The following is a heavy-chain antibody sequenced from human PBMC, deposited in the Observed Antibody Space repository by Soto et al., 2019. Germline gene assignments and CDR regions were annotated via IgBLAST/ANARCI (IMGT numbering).Heavy chain of an antibody. D-gene: IGHD2-8*01. CDR3: ARGWYYFDY. CDR2: VYYTGNS. V-gene: IGHV4-59*01. J-gene: IGHJ4*02. CDR1: GGSFNTYY. Sequence: PSETLSLTCTVSGGSFNTYYWSWIRQPPGKGLEWIAYVYYTGNSNFNPSLKSRVSISVDTSKNQVSLNLTSVTAADTAVYYCARGWYYFDYWGQGTQVTVSS.